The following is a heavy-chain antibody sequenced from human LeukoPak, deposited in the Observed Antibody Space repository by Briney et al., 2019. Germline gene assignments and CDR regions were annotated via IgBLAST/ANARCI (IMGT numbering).Heavy chain of an antibody. V-gene: IGHV3-7*01. CDR2: IKQDGSEK. D-gene: IGHD3-10*01. CDR1: GFTFSSYW. CDR3: AKGGLGELLPFDC. J-gene: IGHJ4*02. Sequence: GDSLRLSCAASGFTFSSYWMIWFRQAPGKGLEWVANIKQDGSEKYYVDSVKGRFTISRDNSKNTLYLQMNSLRAEDTAVYYCAKGGLGELLPFDCWGQGTLVTVSS.